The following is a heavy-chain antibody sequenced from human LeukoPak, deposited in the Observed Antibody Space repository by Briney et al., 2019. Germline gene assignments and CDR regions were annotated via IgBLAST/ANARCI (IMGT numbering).Heavy chain of an antibody. V-gene: IGHV4-4*02. CDR1: GGSISSSNW. CDR3: ARDSPGGWFGELSRAFDI. J-gene: IGHJ3*02. CDR2: IYHSGST. Sequence: SETLSLTCAVSGGSISSSNWWSWVRQPPGKGLEWIGEIYHSGSTNYNPSLKSRVTISVDKSKNQFSLKLSSVTAADTAVYYCARDSPGGWFGELSRAFDIWGQGTMVTVSS. D-gene: IGHD3-10*01.